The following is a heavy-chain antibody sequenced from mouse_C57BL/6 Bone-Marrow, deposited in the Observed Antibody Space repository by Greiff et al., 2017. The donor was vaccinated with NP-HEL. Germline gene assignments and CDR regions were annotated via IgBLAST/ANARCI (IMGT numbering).Heavy chain of an antibody. CDR1: GYTFTDYY. Sequence: EVQLQQSGPELVKPGASVKISCKASGYTFTDYYMNWVKQSHGKSLEWIGDINPNNGGTSYNQKFKGKATLTVDKSSSTAYMELRSLTSEDSAVYYCARTPYYYGSSSFDYWGQGTTLTVSS. J-gene: IGHJ2*01. D-gene: IGHD1-1*01. V-gene: IGHV1-26*01. CDR3: ARTPYYYGSSSFDY. CDR2: INPNNGGT.